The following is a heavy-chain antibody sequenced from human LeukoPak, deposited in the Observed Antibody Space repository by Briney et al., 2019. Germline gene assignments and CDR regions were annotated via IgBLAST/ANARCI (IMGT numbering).Heavy chain of an antibody. D-gene: IGHD3-3*01. CDR1: GFPFSSYW. CDR3: ARTIFADY. Sequence: PGGSLRLSCAASGFPFSSYWMSWVRQAPGKGLEWVANIRHDGSETYYVDSLRGRFTISRDNAKNLVYLQMNSLRAEDTAVYYCARTIFADYWGRGTLVTVSS. CDR2: IRHDGSET. V-gene: IGHV3-7*01. J-gene: IGHJ4*02.